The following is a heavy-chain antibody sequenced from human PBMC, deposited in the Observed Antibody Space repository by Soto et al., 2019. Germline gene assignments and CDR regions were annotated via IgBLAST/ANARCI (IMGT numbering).Heavy chain of an antibody. CDR3: AKDLRVCYWAIDY. CDR2: LSGSGGST. CDR1: GFTVSSYA. Sequence: EVQLLESGGGLVQPGGSLRLSFAASGFTVSSYAMSCVRQAPGKGLEWVSALSGSGGSTYYADSVKGRFTISRDNSKNTLYLQMNSLRAEDTAVYYCAKDLRVCYWAIDYWGQGTLVTVSS. J-gene: IGHJ4*02. D-gene: IGHD2-8*02. V-gene: IGHV3-23*01.